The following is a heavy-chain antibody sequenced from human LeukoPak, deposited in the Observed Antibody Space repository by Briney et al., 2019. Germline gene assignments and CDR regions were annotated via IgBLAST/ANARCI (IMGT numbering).Heavy chain of an antibody. CDR2: IYYSGST. D-gene: IGHD2-8*02. CDR1: GGSISSYY. CDR3: ARRPMITRYRWDAFDI. Sequence: PSETLSLTCTVSGGSISSYYWSWIRQPPGKGLEWIGYIYYSGSTNYNPSLKSRVTISVDTSKNQFSLKLSSVTAADTAVYYCARRPMITRYRWDAFDIWGQGTMVTVSS. J-gene: IGHJ3*02. V-gene: IGHV4-59*08.